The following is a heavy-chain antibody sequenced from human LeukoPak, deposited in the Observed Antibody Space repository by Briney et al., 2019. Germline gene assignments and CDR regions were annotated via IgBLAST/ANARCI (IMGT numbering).Heavy chain of an antibody. CDR2: IYTSGST. D-gene: IGHD6-13*01. V-gene: IGHV4-61*02. Sequence: SESLSLTWTVFGASIGSSGYDWSWIRQPGGRGLEWIGRIYTSGSTNYNPSLKSRVTISVDTSKNQFSLKLSSVTAADTAVYYCARQSIAAAGPSMDCWGEGTLVSAS. CDR1: GASIGSSGYD. J-gene: IGHJ4*02. CDR3: ARQSIAAAGPSMDC.